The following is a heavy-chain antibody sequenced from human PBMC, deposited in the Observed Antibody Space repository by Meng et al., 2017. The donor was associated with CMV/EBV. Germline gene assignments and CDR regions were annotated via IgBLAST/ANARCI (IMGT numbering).Heavy chain of an antibody. CDR1: GYTFTGYY. V-gene: IGHV1-2*02. J-gene: IGHJ3*02. Sequence: ASVNVSCKASGYTFTGYYMHWVRQAPGQGLGWMGWNNPNSGGTNYAQKFQGRVTMTRDTSISTAYMGLGRLRPDDTAVYYCSSKGVNYDFWSGYPQTDAFDIWGQGTMVTVSS. CDR3: SSKGVNYDFWSGYPQTDAFDI. CDR2: NNPNSGGT. D-gene: IGHD3-3*01.